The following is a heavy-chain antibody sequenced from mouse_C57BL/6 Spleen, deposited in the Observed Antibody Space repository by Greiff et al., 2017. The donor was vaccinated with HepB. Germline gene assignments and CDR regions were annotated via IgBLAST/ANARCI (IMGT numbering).Heavy chain of an antibody. J-gene: IGHJ3*01. V-gene: IGHV5-4*01. CDR3: ARDRGMVTLAY. D-gene: IGHD2-2*01. Sequence: EVQVVESGGGLVKPGGSLKLSCAASGFTFSSYAMSWVRQTPEKRLEWVATISDGGSYTYYPDNVKGRFTISRDNAKNNLYLQMSHLKSEDTAMYYCARDRGMVTLAYWGQGTLVTVSA. CDR2: ISDGGSYT. CDR1: GFTFSSYA.